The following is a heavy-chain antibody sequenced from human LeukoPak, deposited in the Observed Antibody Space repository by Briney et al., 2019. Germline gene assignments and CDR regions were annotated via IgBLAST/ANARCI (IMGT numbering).Heavy chain of an antibody. CDR3: AELGITMIGGV. CDR1: GFTLSSYC. V-gene: IGHV3-23*01. J-gene: IGHJ6*04. CDR2: ISTTGGTT. Sequence: TGGSLRLSCAASGFTLSSYCMSWVRQAPGRGLEWVSAISTTGGTTYYADSVRGRFTISRDNAKNSLYLQMNSLRAEDTAVYYCAELGITMIGGVWGKGTTVTISS. D-gene: IGHD3-10*02.